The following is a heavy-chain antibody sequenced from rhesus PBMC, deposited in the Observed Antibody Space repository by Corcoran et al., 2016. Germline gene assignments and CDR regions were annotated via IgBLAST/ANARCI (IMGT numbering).Heavy chain of an antibody. Sequence: QLQLQESGPGLVKPSETLSLTCAVSGGSISSNYWSWIRQPPGKGLEWIGRIYGSGGSHEHNPPLKGRVTISTDTSKNQFSLKLSSVTAADTAVYYGARVGRGNFHSLYGLDSWGQGVVVTVSS. D-gene: IGHD4-29*01. CDR2: IYGSGGSH. CDR1: GGSISSNY. CDR3: ARVGRGNFHSLYGLDS. V-gene: IGHV4-173*01. J-gene: IGHJ6*01.